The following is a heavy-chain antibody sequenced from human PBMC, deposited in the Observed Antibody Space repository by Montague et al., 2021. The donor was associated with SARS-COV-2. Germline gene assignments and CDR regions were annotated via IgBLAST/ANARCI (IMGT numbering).Heavy chain of an antibody. CDR3: ARNLLRRPGYGMDV. Sequence: SLRLSCAASGFTFSRYDFNWARQTPGKGLEWLSYIGTSGSNIFYAESVEGRFTISRDDASKSLYLQMKSLRAEDTAVYYCARNLLRRPGYGMDVWGQGTTVTVSS. CDR1: GFTFSRYD. D-gene: IGHD1-1*01. J-gene: IGHJ6*02. CDR2: IGTSGSNI. V-gene: IGHV3-48*03.